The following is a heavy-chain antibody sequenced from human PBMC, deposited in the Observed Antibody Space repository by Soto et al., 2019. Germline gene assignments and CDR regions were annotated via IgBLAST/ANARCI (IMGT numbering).Heavy chain of an antibody. Sequence: QLQLQESGSGLVKPSQTLSLTCAVSGGSISSGGYSWSWIRQPPGKGLEWIGYIYHSGSTYYNPSLKSRVTISVDRSKNQFSLKLSSVTAADTAVYYCARGMITFGGVIDRGWFDPWGQGTLVTVSS. CDR1: GGSISSGGYS. J-gene: IGHJ5*02. D-gene: IGHD3-16*02. CDR2: IYHSGST. V-gene: IGHV4-30-2*01. CDR3: ARGMITFGGVIDRGWFDP.